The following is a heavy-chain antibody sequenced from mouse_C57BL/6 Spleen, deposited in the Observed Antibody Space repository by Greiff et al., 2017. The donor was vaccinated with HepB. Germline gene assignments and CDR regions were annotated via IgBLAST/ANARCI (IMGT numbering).Heavy chain of an antibody. CDR2: IDPENGDT. CDR1: GFNIKDDY. CDR3: TTKGITTG. D-gene: IGHD2-4*01. V-gene: IGHV14-4*01. J-gene: IGHJ3*01. Sequence: EVQLQESGAELVRPGASVKLSCTASGFNIKDDYMHWVKQRPEQGLEWIGWIDPENGDTEYASKFQGKATITADTSSNTAYLQLSSLTSEDTAVYYCTTKGITTGGGQGTLVTVSA.